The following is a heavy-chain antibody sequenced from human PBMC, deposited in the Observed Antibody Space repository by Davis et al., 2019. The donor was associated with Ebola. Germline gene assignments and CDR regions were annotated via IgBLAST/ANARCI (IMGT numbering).Heavy chain of an antibody. CDR3: ATSGSGPGYRYYFDY. CDR1: GYTFTAYF. Sequence: AASVKVSCKPSGYTFTAYFIHWVRRAPGEGLEWMGWISAYNGNTNYAQKFQGRVTMTTDTSTSTAYMELRSLRSDDTAVYYCATSGSGPGYRYYFDYWGQGTLVTVSS. D-gene: IGHD6-19*01. CDR2: ISAYNGNT. V-gene: IGHV1-18*04. J-gene: IGHJ4*02.